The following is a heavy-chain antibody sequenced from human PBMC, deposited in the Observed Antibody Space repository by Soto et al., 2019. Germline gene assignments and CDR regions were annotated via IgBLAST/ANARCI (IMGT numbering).Heavy chain of an antibody. D-gene: IGHD2-21*01. CDR2: IIPIFGTA. CDR1: GGTFSSYP. Sequence: SVKVSCKASGGTFSSYPISWVRQAPGRGLEWMGGIIPIFGTANYAQKFQGRVTITADESTSTAYMELSSLRSEDTAVYYCARGLRSILNAFDIWGQGTMVTVSS. V-gene: IGHV1-69*13. CDR3: ARGLRSILNAFDI. J-gene: IGHJ3*02.